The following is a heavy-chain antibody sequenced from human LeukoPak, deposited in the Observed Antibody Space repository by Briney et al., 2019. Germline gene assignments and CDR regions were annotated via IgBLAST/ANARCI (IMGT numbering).Heavy chain of an antibody. J-gene: IGHJ3*02. CDR2: IYSSGST. D-gene: IGHD3-3*01. V-gene: IGHV4-61*02. CDR3: ARCITIFGVDSQDAFDI. Sequence: PSQTLSLTCTVSGGSISSGSYYWSWIRQPAGKGLEWIGRIYSSGSTNYNPSLKSRVTISLDTSKNQFSLKLSSVTAADTAVYYCARCITIFGVDSQDAFDIWGQGTMVTVSS. CDR1: GGSISSGSYY.